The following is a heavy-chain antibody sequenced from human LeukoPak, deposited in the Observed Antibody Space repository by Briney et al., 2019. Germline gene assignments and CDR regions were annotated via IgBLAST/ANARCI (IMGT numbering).Heavy chain of an antibody. V-gene: IGHV1-69*04. Sequence: SVKVSCKASGGTFSSYAISWVRQAPGQGLEWMGRIIPILGIANYAQKFQGRVTITADKSTSTAYMELSSLRSEDTAVYYCARALGWGLEALDAFDIWGQGTMVTVSS. CDR2: IIPILGIA. CDR3: ARALGWGLEALDAFDI. D-gene: IGHD2-21*02. CDR1: GGTFSSYA. J-gene: IGHJ3*02.